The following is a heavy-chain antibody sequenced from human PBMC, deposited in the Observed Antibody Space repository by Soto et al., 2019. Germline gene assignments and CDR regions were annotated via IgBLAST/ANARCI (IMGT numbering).Heavy chain of an antibody. D-gene: IGHD6-13*01. CDR1: GGSISSDGYF. J-gene: IGHJ4*02. CDR3: ARDAGQAGVPLYY. V-gene: IGHV4-31*03. Sequence: QVQLQESGPGLVKPSQTLSLTCTVSGGSISSDGYFWSWIRQHPGKGLEWIGYIHYSGSTYYNPSLQIRITISVDTSKSQYSLNLTSVTAADTAVYYCARDAGQAGVPLYYWGQGTLVTVSS. CDR2: IHYSGST.